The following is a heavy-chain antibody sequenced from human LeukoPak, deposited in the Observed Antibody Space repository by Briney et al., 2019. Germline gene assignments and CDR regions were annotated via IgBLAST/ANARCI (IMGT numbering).Heavy chain of an antibody. CDR3: ARVNCSSTSCSQFTRTFFDS. Sequence: GGSLRLSCAASGFTYDDYTMHWVRQAPGKGLEWVSLITWDGVRTYYADSVKGRFTISRDNSKNTLHLQMNSLRAEDTALYYCARVNCSSTSCSQFTRTFFDSWGQGTLVTVSS. CDR2: ITWDGVRT. J-gene: IGHJ4*02. D-gene: IGHD2-2*01. V-gene: IGHV3-43*01. CDR1: GFTYDDYT.